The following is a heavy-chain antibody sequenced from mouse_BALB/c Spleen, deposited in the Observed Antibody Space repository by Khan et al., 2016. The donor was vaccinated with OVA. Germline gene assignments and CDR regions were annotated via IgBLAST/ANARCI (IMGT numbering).Heavy chain of an antibody. D-gene: IGHD6-1*01. V-gene: IGHV9-3-1*01. CDR1: GYTFTNYG. CDR3: ARVRYNGTRDY. Sequence: QIQLLQSGPELKKPGETVKISCKASGYTFTNYGMNWVKLAPGKGFKWMGWINPYTGKPAYADDFKGRFAFSLETSASTAYLQINNLKTEDAATYCWARVRYNGTRDYWGQGTAVTVSS. CDR2: INPYTGKP. J-gene: IGHJ4*01.